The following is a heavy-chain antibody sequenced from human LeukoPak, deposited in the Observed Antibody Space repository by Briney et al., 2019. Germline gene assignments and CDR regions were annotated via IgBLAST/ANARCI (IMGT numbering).Heavy chain of an antibody. CDR1: GFTFSSYA. CDR3: AKSDAETTLIGQS. J-gene: IGHJ4*02. Sequence: GGSLRLSCAASGFTFSSYAMSWVRQAPGKGLEWVSAISGSGGSTYYADSVKGRVTISRDNSKNTLYLQMNSLRAEDTAVYYCAKSDAETTLIGQSWGQGTLVTVSS. V-gene: IGHV3-23*01. D-gene: IGHD3/OR15-3a*01. CDR2: ISGSGGST.